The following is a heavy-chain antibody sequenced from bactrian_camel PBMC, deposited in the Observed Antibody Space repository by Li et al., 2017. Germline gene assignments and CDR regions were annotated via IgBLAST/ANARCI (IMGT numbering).Heavy chain of an antibody. CDR2: IRRDGST. D-gene: IGHD2*01. J-gene: IGHJ4*01. V-gene: IGHV3S53*01. CDR1: YKA. Sequence: VQLVESGGGSVQAGGSLRLSYDDSYKAWAWYRQTRENECALVATIRRDGSTDYADSVRGRFTVSQDNAKNTMYLQMNSRKPEDTAMYYCAAIPACRVVPERVRYWGQGTQVTVS. CDR3: AAIPACRVVPERVRY.